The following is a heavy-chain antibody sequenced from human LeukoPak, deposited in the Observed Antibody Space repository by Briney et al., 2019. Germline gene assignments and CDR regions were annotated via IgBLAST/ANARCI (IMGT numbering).Heavy chain of an antibody. CDR3: ARGGSTGIFDY. CDR1: GYTFTTHY. Sequence: ASVKGSCKASGYTFTTHYMHWVRQAPGQGLEWMGTINPSGGSTSYAQKFQGRVTMTRDTSTSTVYMELSSLRSEDTAVYYCARGGSTGIFDYWGQGTLVTVSS. CDR2: INPSGGST. V-gene: IGHV1-46*01. D-gene: IGHD1-1*01. J-gene: IGHJ4*02.